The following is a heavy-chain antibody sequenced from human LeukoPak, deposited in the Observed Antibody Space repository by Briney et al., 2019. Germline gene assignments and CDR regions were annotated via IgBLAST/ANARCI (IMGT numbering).Heavy chain of an antibody. CDR2: ISWNSGSI. CDR1: GFTLDDYA. V-gene: IGHV3-9*01. CDR3: AKSVGPYYYYGMDV. J-gene: IGHJ6*02. Sequence: GGSLRLSCAASGFTLDDYAMHWVRQAPGKGLEWVSGISWNSGSIGYADSVKGRFTISRDNAKNSLYLQMNSLRAEDTALYYCAKSVGPYYYYGMDVWGQGTTVTVSS. D-gene: IGHD3-16*01.